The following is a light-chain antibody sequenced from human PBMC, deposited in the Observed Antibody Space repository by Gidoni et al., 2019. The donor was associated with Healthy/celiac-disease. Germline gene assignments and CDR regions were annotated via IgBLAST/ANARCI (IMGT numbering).Light chain of an antibody. CDR3: CSYAGSYTLV. J-gene: IGLJ3*02. V-gene: IGLV2-11*01. CDR1: SSDVGGYNY. Sequence: QSALTQPRSVSGSPGQSVTISCTGTSSDVGGYNYVSWYQQHPGKAPKLIIYDVSKRPSGVPDRFSGSKSGNTAPLTISGLQAEDEADYYCCSYAGSYTLVFGGGTKLTVL. CDR2: DVS.